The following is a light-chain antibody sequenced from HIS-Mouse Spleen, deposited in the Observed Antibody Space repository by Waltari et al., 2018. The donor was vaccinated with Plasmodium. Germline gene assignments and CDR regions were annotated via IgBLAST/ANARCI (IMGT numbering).Light chain of an antibody. CDR2: GAS. CDR3: QQYNNWSFT. J-gene: IGKJ3*01. CDR1: QSVSSN. Sequence: EIVMTQSPATLSVSPGERATLSCRASQSVSSNLAWYQQKPGQAPRLLIYGASTRATGIPARFSVSGSGTKYTLTISSLQSEDFAVYYCQQYNNWSFTFGPGTKVDI. V-gene: IGKV3-15*01.